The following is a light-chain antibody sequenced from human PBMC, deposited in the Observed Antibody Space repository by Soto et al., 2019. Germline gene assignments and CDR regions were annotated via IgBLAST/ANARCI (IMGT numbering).Light chain of an antibody. J-gene: IGLJ1*01. V-gene: IGLV1-40*01. Sequence: QSVLTQPPSVSGAPGQRVTISCTGSSSNIGAGYDVHWYQQLPGTVPKLLIYANNNRPSGVPDRFSGSKSGTSASLAITGLQAEDEADYYCQSFDSSLIGYVFATGTKLTVL. CDR2: ANN. CDR3: QSFDSSLIGYV. CDR1: SSNIGAGYD.